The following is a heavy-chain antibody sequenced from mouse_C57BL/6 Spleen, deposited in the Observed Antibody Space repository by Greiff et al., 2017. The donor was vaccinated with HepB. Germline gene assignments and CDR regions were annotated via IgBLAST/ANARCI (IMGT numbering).Heavy chain of an antibody. CDR3: AKGYYAMDY. D-gene: IGHD3-3*01. CDR2: ISSGSSII. Sequence: EVKVVESGGGLVKPGGSLKLSCAASGFTFSDYGMHWVRQAPEKGLEWVAYISSGSSIIYYADTVKGRFTISRDNAKNTLFLQMTSLRSEDTAMYYCAKGYYAMDYWGQGTSVTVSS. CDR1: GFTFSDYG. V-gene: IGHV5-17*01. J-gene: IGHJ4*01.